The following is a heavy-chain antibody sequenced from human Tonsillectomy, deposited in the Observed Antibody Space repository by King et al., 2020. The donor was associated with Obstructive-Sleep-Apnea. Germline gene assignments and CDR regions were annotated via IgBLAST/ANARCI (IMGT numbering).Heavy chain of an antibody. Sequence: VQLQESGPGLVKPSETLSLTCSVSCGSINNYYWSWIRQPPGKGLEWVGYMYYSGNPNFNPSLKSRVTISADTSKIQFSLRLSAVTAADTAVYYCARHRGVEDYGGYGDYFDYWGQGTLVTVSS. V-gene: IGHV4-59*08. J-gene: IGHJ4*02. CDR1: CGSINNYY. CDR3: ARHRGVEDYGGYGDYFDY. CDR2: MYYSGNP. D-gene: IGHD5-12*01.